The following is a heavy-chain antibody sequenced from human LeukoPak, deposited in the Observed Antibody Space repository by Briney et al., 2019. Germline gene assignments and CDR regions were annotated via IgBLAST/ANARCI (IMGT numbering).Heavy chain of an antibody. CDR2: IGTAGDT. D-gene: IGHD6-25*01. Sequence: GGSLRLSCVASGFTFSSYDMHWVRQATGKGLEWVSAIGTAGDTYYPGSVKGRFTISRENAKNSLYLQMNSLRAGDTAVYYCARGGGLAAPFDYWGQGTLVTVSS. CDR1: GFTFSSYD. J-gene: IGHJ4*02. CDR3: ARGGGLAAPFDY. V-gene: IGHV3-13*01.